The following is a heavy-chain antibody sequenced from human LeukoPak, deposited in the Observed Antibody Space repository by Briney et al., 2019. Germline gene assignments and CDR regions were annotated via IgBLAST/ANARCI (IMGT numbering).Heavy chain of an antibody. D-gene: IGHD5-24*01. V-gene: IGHV4-39*01. CDR3: ARRDQAIDY. Sequence: SETLSLTCTVCDGSVSSVGYYWGWIRQPPGKGLEWIGSIYYSGTTYYNPSLASRDTIFVDTSKNQFSRRLSSVTAADTAVYYCARRDQAIDYWGQGTLVTVSS. CDR2: IYYSGTT. J-gene: IGHJ4*02. CDR1: DGSVSSVGYY.